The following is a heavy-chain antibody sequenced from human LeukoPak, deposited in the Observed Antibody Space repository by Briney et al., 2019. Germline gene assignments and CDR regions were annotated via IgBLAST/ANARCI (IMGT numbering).Heavy chain of an antibody. CDR2: MNPNSGGT. CDR1: GYTFTAYY. J-gene: IGHJ4*02. D-gene: IGHD6-19*01. V-gene: IGHV1-2*02. CDR3: ARQGSNSSGWYPVDD. Sequence: ASVKVSCKTSGYTFTAYYIHWLRQAAGQGLDWMGWMNPNSGGTKYAQTFQGRVTLTRDTSISTAYLELSSLTSDDTAVYFCARQGSNSSGWYPVDDWGQGTLVTVSS.